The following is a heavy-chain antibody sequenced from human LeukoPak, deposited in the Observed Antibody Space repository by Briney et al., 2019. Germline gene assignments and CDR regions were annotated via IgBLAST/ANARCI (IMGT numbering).Heavy chain of an antibody. Sequence: QPGGSLRLSCAASGFTFSSYSVNWVRQAPGKGLEWVSYISSSSTIYYADSVKGRFTISRDNAKNSLYLQMNSLRAEDTAVYYCARPAAAVAGSSYYFDYWGQGTLVTVSS. CDR3: ARPAAAVAGSSYYFDY. V-gene: IGHV3-48*01. CDR2: ISSSSTI. CDR1: GFTFSSYS. D-gene: IGHD6-19*01. J-gene: IGHJ4*02.